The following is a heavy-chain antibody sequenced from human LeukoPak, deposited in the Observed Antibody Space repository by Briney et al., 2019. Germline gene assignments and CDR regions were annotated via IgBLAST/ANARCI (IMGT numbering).Heavy chain of an antibody. V-gene: IGHV3-74*01. J-gene: IGHJ4*02. D-gene: IGHD2-8*01. Sequence: GGSLRLSCAASGFTFSSYWMHWVRQAPGKGLVWVSRINSDGISTSYADSVKGRFTISRDNAKNTLYVQMNGLRAEDTAVYYCARDLNGHYLNYWGQGTLVTVSS. CDR3: ARDLNGHYLNY. CDR1: GFTFSSYW. CDR2: INSDGIST.